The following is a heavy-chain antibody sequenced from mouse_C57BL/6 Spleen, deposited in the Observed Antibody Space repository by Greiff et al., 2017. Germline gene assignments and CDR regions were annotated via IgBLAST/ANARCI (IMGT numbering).Heavy chain of an antibody. Sequence: EVKLVESGPELVKPGASVKMSCTASGYTFTDYNMPWVQQSQGKSLEWIGYINPNIGGTSYTQKFKGQATLTVNKSSRTAYMGLHSLTSEDSAVYYCARSDDGLLDRYAMDYWGQGTSVTVSS. CDR2: INPNIGGT. CDR3: ARSDDGLLDRYAMDY. J-gene: IGHJ4*01. V-gene: IGHV1-22*01. D-gene: IGHD2-3*01. CDR1: GYTFTDYN.